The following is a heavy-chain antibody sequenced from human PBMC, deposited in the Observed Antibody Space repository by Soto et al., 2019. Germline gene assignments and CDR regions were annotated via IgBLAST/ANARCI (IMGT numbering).Heavy chain of an antibody. Sequence: GGSLRLSCAASGFTFSSYSMNWVRQAPGKGLEWVSSISSSSSYIYYADSVKGRFTISRDNAKNSLYLQMNSLRAEDTAVYYSAGIRLGLDVLEFWGKGTMDPVS. V-gene: IGHV3-21*01. J-gene: IGHJ3*01. CDR3: AGIRLGLDVLEF. CDR2: ISSSSSYI. CDR1: GFTFSSYS.